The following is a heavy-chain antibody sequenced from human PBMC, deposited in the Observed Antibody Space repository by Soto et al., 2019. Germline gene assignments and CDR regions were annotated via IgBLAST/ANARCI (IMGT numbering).Heavy chain of an antibody. Sequence: QVQLQESGPGLVKPSETLSLTCTVSGGSISSFYWTWIRQPPGKGLEWIGYIYYTGSTSYNPSLKSRISVDTSKNQFSLKLDSVTAADTAVYYCARAVAGQGQLDYWGQGALVIVSS. D-gene: IGHD6-19*01. CDR3: ARAVAGQGQLDY. J-gene: IGHJ4*02. V-gene: IGHV4-59*01. CDR1: GGSISSFY. CDR2: IYYTGST.